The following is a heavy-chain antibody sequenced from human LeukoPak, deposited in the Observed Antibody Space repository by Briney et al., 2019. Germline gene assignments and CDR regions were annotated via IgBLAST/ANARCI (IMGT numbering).Heavy chain of an antibody. CDR1: GFTFSSYW. V-gene: IGHV3-74*01. CDR2: INSDGSST. Sequence: PGGSLRLSCAASGFTFSSYWMHWVRQAPGKGLVWVSRINSDGSSTSYADSVKGRFTISRDNAKNTLYLQMNSLRAEDTAVYYCTRASSYYYYYYYMDVWGKGTTVTVSS. CDR3: TRASSYYYYYYYMDV. J-gene: IGHJ6*03.